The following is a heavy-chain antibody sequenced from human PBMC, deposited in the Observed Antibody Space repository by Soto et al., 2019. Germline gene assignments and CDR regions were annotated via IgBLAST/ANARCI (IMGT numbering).Heavy chain of an antibody. CDR1: CGSFSGYY. CDR2: INHSGST. Sequence: QVQLQQWGAGLLKPSETLSLTCAVYCGSFSGYYWSWIRQPPGKGLEWIGEINHSGSTNYNPALKSRVPRAVDTSKNQFSLKLSSVTAADTAVYYCAGTSRFDCWGQGPLVTVSS. V-gene: IGHV4-34*01. J-gene: IGHJ4*02. D-gene: IGHD6-6*01. CDR3: AGTSRFDC.